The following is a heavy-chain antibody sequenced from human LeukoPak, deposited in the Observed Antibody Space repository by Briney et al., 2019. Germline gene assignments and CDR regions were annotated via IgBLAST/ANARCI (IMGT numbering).Heavy chain of an antibody. CDR2: IWNDGNDK. CDR1: GFTFSSYG. Sequence: GGSLRLSCEASGFTFSSYGMHWVRQAPGKGLERVAGIWNDGNDKYYVDSVKGRFTISRDNSKNTLYLQMNSLRAEDTAVYYCAEDGEYYYDSSGYFSDYWGQGTLVTVSS. V-gene: IGHV3-33*06. J-gene: IGHJ4*02. CDR3: AEDGEYYYDSSGYFSDY. D-gene: IGHD3-22*01.